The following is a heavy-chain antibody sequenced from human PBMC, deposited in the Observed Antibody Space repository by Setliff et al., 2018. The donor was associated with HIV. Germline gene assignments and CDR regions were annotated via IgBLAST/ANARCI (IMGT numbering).Heavy chain of an antibody. V-gene: IGHV1-69*05. D-gene: IGHD6-6*01. CDR3: ARGGIAARRWDNWFDP. CDR1: GGTFSSYA. J-gene: IGHJ5*02. CDR2: IIPIFGTA. Sequence: SVKVSCKASGGTFSSYAISWVRQAPGQGLEWMGGIIPIFGTANYAQKFQGRVTITTDESTSTAYMELSSLRSEDTAVYYCARGGIAARRWDNWFDPWGQGTLVTVSS.